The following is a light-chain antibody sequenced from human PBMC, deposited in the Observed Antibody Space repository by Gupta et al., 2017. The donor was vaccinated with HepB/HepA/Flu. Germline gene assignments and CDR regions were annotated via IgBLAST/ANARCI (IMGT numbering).Light chain of an antibody. J-gene: IGLJ3*02. V-gene: IGLV7-46*01. CDR1: TGAVTSGHW. CDR3: CISYGGTPWV. CDR2: DTN. Sequence: QAVVTQEPSLPVSPGGPVTLTSCSSTGAVTSGHWPYWFQQKPGQPPRTLISDTNNKYSWTPARFSGSLLGDKAALPLSGAQPEDEADYYCCISYGGTPWVFGGGTKLTVL.